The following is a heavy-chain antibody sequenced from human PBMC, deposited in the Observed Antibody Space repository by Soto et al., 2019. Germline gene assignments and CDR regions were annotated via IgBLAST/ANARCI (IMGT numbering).Heavy chain of an antibody. CDR1: GYTFSDFD. D-gene: IGHD3-16*01. V-gene: IGHV1-8*01. Sequence: ASVKVSCKASGYTFSDFDINWLRQASGQGPEWMGWMNAKSGDTFFAQRFQGKFNMTWDTSLSTAYMEVGSLTSDDTAMYYYARGNPFNYAGFDVWGQGTTVPVS. CDR2: MNAKSGDT. J-gene: IGHJ6*02. CDR3: ARGNPFNYAGFDV.